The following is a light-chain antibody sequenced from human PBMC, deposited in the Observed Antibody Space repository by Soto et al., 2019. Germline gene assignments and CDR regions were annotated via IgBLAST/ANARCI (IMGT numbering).Light chain of an antibody. CDR2: DVS. Sequence: QSVLTQPASVSGSPGQSITLSCTGTSSDVGGYNYVSWYQQHPGKAPKLRIYDVSNRPSGVSNRFSGSKSGNTASLTISGLQAEDEADYYCSSYTSSSTLVFGGGTKVTVL. J-gene: IGLJ2*01. CDR1: SSDVGGYNY. V-gene: IGLV2-14*01. CDR3: SSYTSSSTLV.